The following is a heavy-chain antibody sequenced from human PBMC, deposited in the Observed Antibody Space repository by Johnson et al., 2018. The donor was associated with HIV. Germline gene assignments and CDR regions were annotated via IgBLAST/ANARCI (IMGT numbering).Heavy chain of an antibody. V-gene: IGHV3-64*01. J-gene: IGHJ3*02. CDR2: ISSNGGSK. CDR3: ARGSLYYYDSSGWGAFDI. Sequence: MLLVESGGGLVQPGGSLRLSCAASGFTFSSYGVHWVRQAPGKGLEYVSAISSNGGSKYYAKSVKGRFTISRDNSKNTLYLQMGSLRAEDMAVYYCARGSLYYYDSSGWGAFDIWGQGTMVTVSS. CDR1: GFTFSSYG. D-gene: IGHD3-22*01.